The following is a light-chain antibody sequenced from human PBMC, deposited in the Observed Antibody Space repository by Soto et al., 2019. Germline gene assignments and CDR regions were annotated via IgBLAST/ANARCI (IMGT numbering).Light chain of an antibody. J-gene: IGLJ1*01. Sequence: QSALTQPASVSGSPGQSITISCTGTSSDVGGYNYVSWYQQHLGKAPKLMIYDVSNRPSGVSNRFSGSKSGNTASLTISGLQAEDEADYYCSSYTSSITYVFGTGTKVTVL. CDR2: DVS. V-gene: IGLV2-14*01. CDR3: SSYTSSITYV. CDR1: SSDVGGYNY.